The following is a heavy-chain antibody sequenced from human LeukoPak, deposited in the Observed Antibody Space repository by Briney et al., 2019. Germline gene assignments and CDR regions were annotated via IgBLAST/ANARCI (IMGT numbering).Heavy chain of an antibody. CDR3: AKDMGIDYGDYGMDV. V-gene: IGHV3-9*01. CDR2: ISWNSGSI. J-gene: IGHJ6*02. CDR1: GFTFDDYA. Sequence: GGSLRLSCAASGFTFDDYAMHWVRQAPGKGLEWVSGISWNSGSIGYADSVKGRFTISRDNAKNSLYLQMNSLRAEDTALYYCAKDMGIDYGDYGMDVWGQGTTVTVSS. D-gene: IGHD4-17*01.